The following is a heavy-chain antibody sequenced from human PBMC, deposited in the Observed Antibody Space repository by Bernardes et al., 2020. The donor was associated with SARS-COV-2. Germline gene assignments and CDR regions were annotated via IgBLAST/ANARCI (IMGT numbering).Heavy chain of an antibody. D-gene: IGHD3-10*01. CDR3: ARGSEIGAHFDY. Sequence: ETLSLTCTVSGGSVSSGSYYWSWIRQPPGKGLEWIGYIYYSGSTNYNPSLKSRVTISVDTSKNQFSLKLSSVTAADTAVYYCARGSEIGAHFDYWGQGTLVTVSS. CDR1: GGSVSSGSYY. J-gene: IGHJ4*02. V-gene: IGHV4-61*01. CDR2: IYYSGST.